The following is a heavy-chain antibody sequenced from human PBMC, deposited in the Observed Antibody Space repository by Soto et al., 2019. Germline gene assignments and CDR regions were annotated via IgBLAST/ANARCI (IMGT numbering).Heavy chain of an antibody. CDR3: AREEVVAAATVDHYGMDV. CDR1: GGTFSSYA. D-gene: IGHD2-15*01. V-gene: IGHV1-69*13. J-gene: IGHJ6*02. Sequence: SVKVSCKASGGTFSSYAISWVRQAPGQGLEWMGGIIPIFGTANYAQKFQGRVTITADESTSTAYMELSSLRSEDTAVYYCAREEVVAAATVDHYGMDVWGQGTTVTVSS. CDR2: IIPIFGTA.